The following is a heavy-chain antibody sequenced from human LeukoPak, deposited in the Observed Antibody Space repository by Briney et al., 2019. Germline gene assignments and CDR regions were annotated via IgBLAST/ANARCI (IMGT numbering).Heavy chain of an antibody. V-gene: IGHV3-64*01. J-gene: IGHJ5*02. D-gene: IGHD6-19*01. CDR2: ISDNGDST. Sequence: QTGGSLRLSCAASGFTFSTYAMHWVRQAPGKGLEYVSSISDNGDSTYYANYVKGRFTISRDNSKNTLYLQMGSLRPEDMGVYYCARTQQWLATGGWYWFDPWGQGTLVTVSS. CDR3: ARTQQWLATGGWYWFDP. CDR1: GFTFSTYA.